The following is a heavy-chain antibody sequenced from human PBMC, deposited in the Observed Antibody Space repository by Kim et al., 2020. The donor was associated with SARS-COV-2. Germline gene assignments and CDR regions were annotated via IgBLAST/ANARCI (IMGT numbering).Heavy chain of an antibody. CDR2: IGTAGDT. CDR3: ARGNTISYYYYMNV. CDR1: GFTFSSYD. V-gene: IGHV3-13*01. Sequence: GSLRLSCAASGFTFSSYDMHWVRQATGKGLEWVSAIGTAGDTYYPGSVKGRFTISRENAKNSLYLQMNSLRAGDTAVYYCARGNTISYYYYMNVWGKGTTVTVSS. D-gene: IGHD3-3*01. J-gene: IGHJ6*03.